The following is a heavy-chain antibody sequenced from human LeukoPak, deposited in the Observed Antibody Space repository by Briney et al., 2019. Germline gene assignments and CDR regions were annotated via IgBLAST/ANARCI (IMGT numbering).Heavy chain of an antibody. CDR3: ARGGRPWYYDSSGYYQREFDY. CDR2: IWYDGSNK. CDR1: GFTFSSYG. V-gene: IGHV3-33*01. J-gene: IGHJ4*02. D-gene: IGHD3-22*01. Sequence: RGSLRLSCAASGFTFSSYGMHWVRQAPGKGLEWVAVIWYDGSNKYYADSVKGRFTISRDNSKNTLYLQMNSLRAEDTAVYYCARGGRPWYYDSSGYYQREFDYWGQGTLVTVSS.